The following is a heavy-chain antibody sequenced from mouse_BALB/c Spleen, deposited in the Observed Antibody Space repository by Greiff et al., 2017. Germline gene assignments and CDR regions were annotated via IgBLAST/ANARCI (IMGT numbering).Heavy chain of an antibody. V-gene: IGHV3-6*02. CDR2: ISYDGSN. J-gene: IGHJ2*01. CDR3: ARDGGTGFDY. Sequence: EVKLMESGPGLVKPSQSLSLTCSVTGYSITSGYYWNWIRQFPGNKLEWMGYISYDGSNNYNPSLKNRISITRDTSKNQFFLKLNSVTTEDTATYYCARDGGTGFDYWGQGTTLTVSS. CDR1: GYSITSGYY. D-gene: IGHD4-1*01.